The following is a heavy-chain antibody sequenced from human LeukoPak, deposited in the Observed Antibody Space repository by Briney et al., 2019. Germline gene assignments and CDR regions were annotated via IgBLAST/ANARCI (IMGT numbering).Heavy chain of an antibody. D-gene: IGHD1-26*01. CDR1: GFTFSSYS. J-gene: IGHJ4*02. CDR3: ARDTPSGSYGYYFDY. CDR2: ISSSSSYI. Sequence: GGSLRLSCAASGFTFSSYSMNWVCQAPGKGLEGVSSISSSSSYIYYADSVKGRFTISRDNAKNSLCLQMNSLRAEDTAVYYCARDTPSGSYGYYFDYWGQGTLVTVSS. V-gene: IGHV3-21*01.